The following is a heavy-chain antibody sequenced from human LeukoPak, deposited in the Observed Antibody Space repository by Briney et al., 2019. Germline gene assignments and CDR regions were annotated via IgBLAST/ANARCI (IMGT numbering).Heavy chain of an antibody. Sequence: SETLSLTCNVSGGSISSSGYYWGWIPQPPGKGLEWIGSMYYGGSTYYNPSLKSRVTISVDTSKNQFSLKLSSVTAADTAVYYCARRGPSGRSLDYWGQGTLVTVSS. D-gene: IGHD1-26*01. CDR1: GGSISSSGYY. V-gene: IGHV4-39*01. CDR2: MYYGGST. CDR3: ARRGPSGRSLDY. J-gene: IGHJ4*02.